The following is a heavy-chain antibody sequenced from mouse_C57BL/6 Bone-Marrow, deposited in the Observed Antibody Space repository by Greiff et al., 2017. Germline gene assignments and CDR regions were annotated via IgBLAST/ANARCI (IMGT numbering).Heavy chain of an antibody. D-gene: IGHD1-1*01. Sequence: EVKLVESGGGLVKPGGSLKLSCAASGFTFSDHGMHWVRQAPEKGLEWVAYISSGSSTIYYADTVKGRFTISRDNAKNTLFLQMTSLRSEDTAMYYCARRHYYGSSWYFDVWGTGTTVTVSS. CDR1: GFTFSDHG. CDR2: ISSGSSTI. V-gene: IGHV5-17*01. CDR3: ARRHYYGSSWYFDV. J-gene: IGHJ1*03.